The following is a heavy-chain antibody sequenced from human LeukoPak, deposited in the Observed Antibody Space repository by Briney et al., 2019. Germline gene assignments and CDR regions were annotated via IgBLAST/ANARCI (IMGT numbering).Heavy chain of an antibody. V-gene: IGHV3-23*01. CDR1: GFTFSSYA. CDR3: AKRGIAAAGVFDY. J-gene: IGHJ4*02. D-gene: IGHD6-13*01. CDR2: ISGSGGSA. Sequence: GGSLRLSCAASGFTFSSYAMSWVRQAPGKGLEWVSAISGSGGSAYYADSVKGRFTISRDNSKNTLYLQMSSLRAEDTAVYYCAKRGIAAAGVFDYWGQGTLVTVSS.